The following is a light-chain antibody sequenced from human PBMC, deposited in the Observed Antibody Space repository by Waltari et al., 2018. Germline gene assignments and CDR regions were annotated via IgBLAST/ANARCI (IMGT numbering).Light chain of an antibody. J-gene: IGKJ3*01. V-gene: IGKV2-28*01. CDR3: MHALETRNT. CDR1: QSLLRRNGKNY. Sequence: DIVMTQSPLSLPVTPGEPASIPCSSNQSLLRRNGKNYLDWYLQKPGQSPQLLIYLGSNRASGVPDRFSGSGSGTDFTLKISRVEAEDVGFYYCMHALETRNTFGPGTKVDIK. CDR2: LGS.